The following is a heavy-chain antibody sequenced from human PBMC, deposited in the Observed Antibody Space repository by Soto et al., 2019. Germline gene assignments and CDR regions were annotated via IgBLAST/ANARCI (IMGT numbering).Heavy chain of an antibody. CDR1: GGTFSSYT. D-gene: IGHD1-1*01. V-gene: IGHV1-69*01. CDR3: ARYTGYAEYFQH. J-gene: IGHJ1*01. Sequence: KASGGTFSSYTISWVRQAPGQGLEWMGGIIPIFGTANYAQKFQGRVTITADESTSTAYMELSSLRSEDTAVYYCARYTGYAEYFQHWGQGTLVTVSS. CDR2: IIPIFGTA.